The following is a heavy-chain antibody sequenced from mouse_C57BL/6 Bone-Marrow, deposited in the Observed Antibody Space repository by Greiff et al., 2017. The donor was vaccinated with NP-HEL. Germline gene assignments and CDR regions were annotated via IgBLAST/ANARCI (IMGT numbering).Heavy chain of an antibody. Sequence: QVQLQQSGAELVKPGASVKLSCKASGYTFTSYWMHWVKQRPGQGLEWIGMIHPNSGSTNYNEKFKSKATLTVDKSSSTAYMQLSSLTSEDSAVYYRARREDDYDGTDYFDYWGQGTTLTVSS. CDR1: GYTFTSYW. CDR3: ARREDDYDGTDYFDY. J-gene: IGHJ2*01. CDR2: IHPNSGST. D-gene: IGHD2-4*01. V-gene: IGHV1-64*01.